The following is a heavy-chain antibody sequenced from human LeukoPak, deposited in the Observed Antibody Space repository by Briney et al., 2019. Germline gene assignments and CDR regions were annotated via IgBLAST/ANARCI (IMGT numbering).Heavy chain of an antibody. V-gene: IGHV3-74*01. D-gene: IGHD2/OR15-2a*01. J-gene: IGHJ4*02. Sequence: LGGSLRLSCTASGFTFSTYWMHWVRQAPGKGLVWVSRVNGDGSSKVYADSVKGRFTISRDNAKNTLYLQMNSLRAEDTAVYYCARDISPAHFWGQGTLVTVSS. CDR1: GFTFSTYW. CDR3: ARDISPAHF. CDR2: VNGDGSSK.